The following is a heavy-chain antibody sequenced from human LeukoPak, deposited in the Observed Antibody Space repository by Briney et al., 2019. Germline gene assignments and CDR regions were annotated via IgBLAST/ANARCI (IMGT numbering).Heavy chain of an antibody. J-gene: IGHJ4*02. V-gene: IGHV3-21*01. CDR2: IASGNYM. CDR1: GFTFSSFS. CDR3: ARDYRLFDY. Sequence: GGSLRLSCAASGFTFSSFSMNWVRQAPGKGLEWVSSIASGNYMYYADSVKGRFTISRDNAKNSLYLQMNSLRAEDTAVYYCARDYRLFDYWGQGTLVTVSS. D-gene: IGHD3-16*02.